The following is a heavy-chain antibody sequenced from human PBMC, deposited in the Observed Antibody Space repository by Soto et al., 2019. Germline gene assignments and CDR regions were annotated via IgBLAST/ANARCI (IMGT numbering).Heavy chain of an antibody. CDR2: ISGSGGST. D-gene: IGHD3-16*01. CDR3: EKDLGPRGYPDP. Sequence: EVQLLESGGGLVQPGGSLRLSCAASGFTFSSYAMSWVRQAPGKGLEWVSAISGSGGSTYYADSVKGRFTISRDNSKNTLYLQMNSLRAEDTAVYYCEKDLGPRGYPDPWGQGTLVTVSS. V-gene: IGHV3-23*01. CDR1: GFTFSSYA. J-gene: IGHJ5*02.